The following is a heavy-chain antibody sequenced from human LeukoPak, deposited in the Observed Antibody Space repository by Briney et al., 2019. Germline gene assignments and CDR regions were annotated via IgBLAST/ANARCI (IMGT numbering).Heavy chain of an antibody. CDR1: GFTFSSYS. V-gene: IGHV3-48*04. CDR2: ISSSSSTI. J-gene: IGHJ4*02. D-gene: IGHD3-10*01. Sequence: PGGSLRLSCAASGFTFSSYSMNWVRQAPGKGLEWVSYISSSSSTIYYADSVKGRFTISRDNAKNSLYLQMNSLRAEDTALYYCARGIARRFGSESYLGYFDYWGQGTLVTVSS. CDR3: ARGIARRFGSESYLGYFDY.